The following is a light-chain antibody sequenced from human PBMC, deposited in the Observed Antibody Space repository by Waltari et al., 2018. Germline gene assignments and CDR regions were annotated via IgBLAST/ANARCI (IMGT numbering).Light chain of an antibody. J-gene: IGKJ2*01. V-gene: IGKV1-5*03. Sequence: DIQMTQSPSTLSASVGDRVTIPCRASQSVGTWLAWYQQKPGKDPKLLIYMASSLESGVPSRFSGSGSGTEFTLTISGLQPDDFATYSCQQYSSFSTFGQGTKV. CDR2: MAS. CDR3: QQYSSFST. CDR1: QSVGTW.